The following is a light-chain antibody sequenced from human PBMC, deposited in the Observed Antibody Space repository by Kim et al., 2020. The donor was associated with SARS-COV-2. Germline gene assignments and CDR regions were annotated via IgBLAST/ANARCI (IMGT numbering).Light chain of an antibody. Sequence: QSALTQPASVSGSPGQSITISCTGTSSDVGGYNYVSWYQQYPGKAPKLMLYDVTKRPSGVSNRFSGSKSGNTASLTISGLQAEDEADYYCSSYRSSGYVFGTGTKFTVL. J-gene: IGLJ1*01. CDR3: SSYRSSGYV. CDR2: DVT. V-gene: IGLV2-14*03. CDR1: SSDVGGYNY.